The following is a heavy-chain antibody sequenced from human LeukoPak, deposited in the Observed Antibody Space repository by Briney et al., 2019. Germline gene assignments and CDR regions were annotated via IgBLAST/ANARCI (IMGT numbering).Heavy chain of an antibody. Sequence: GGSLRLSCAASGFTVRSIHMVWVRQAPGKGLEWVSVTYTGGTSYNADSVKGRFIISRDISKNTLYLKMNSLRAENSALYYCARGGRGSAAVVAPRSFDIWGQGTMVTVSS. CDR2: TYTGGTS. CDR3: ARGGRGSAAVVAPRSFDI. D-gene: IGHD3-22*01. V-gene: IGHV3-53*01. J-gene: IGHJ3*02. CDR1: GFTVRSIH.